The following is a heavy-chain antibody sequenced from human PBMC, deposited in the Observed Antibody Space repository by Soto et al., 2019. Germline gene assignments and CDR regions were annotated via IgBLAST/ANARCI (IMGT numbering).Heavy chain of an antibody. CDR3: ASYYDSSGAIDAFDI. J-gene: IGHJ3*02. V-gene: IGHV1-69*06. CDR2: IIPIFGTA. Sequence: SVKVSCKASGGTFSSYAISWVRQAPGQGLEWMGGIIPIFGTANYAQKFQGRVTITADKSTSTAYMELSSLRSEDTAVYYCASYYDSSGAIDAFDIWGQGTMVTVSS. CDR1: GGTFSSYA. D-gene: IGHD3-22*01.